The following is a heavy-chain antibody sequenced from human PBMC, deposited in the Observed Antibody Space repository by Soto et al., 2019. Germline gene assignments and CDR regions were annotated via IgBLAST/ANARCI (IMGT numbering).Heavy chain of an antibody. CDR1: GASISIGGYY. CDR3: AREGDCGGDCGYYGMDV. V-gene: IGHV4-31*03. J-gene: IGHJ6*02. D-gene: IGHD2-21*02. Sequence: TLSLTCTVSGASISIGGYYWGWARHHAGKGLEWIGYSYYSGSTYYNPSLNSRVTISVDTSKNQFSLKLSSVTAADTAVYYCAREGDCGGDCGYYGMDVWGQGTTVTVSS. CDR2: SYYSGST.